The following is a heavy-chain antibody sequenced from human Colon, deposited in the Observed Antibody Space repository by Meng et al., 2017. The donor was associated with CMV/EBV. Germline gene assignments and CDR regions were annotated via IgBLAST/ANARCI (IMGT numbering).Heavy chain of an antibody. D-gene: IGHD3-10*01. Sequence: QVQLQQWGAGLVKPSETLSLTCAVYGGSFSGYYWSWIRQPPGKGLEWIGEINHSGSTNYNPSLKSRVTISVDTSKNQFSLKLSSVTAADTAVYYCARGLYGSGRHQIDYWGQGTLVTVFS. V-gene: IGHV4-34*01. CDR2: INHSGST. CDR3: ARGLYGSGRHQIDY. J-gene: IGHJ4*02. CDR1: GGSFSGYY.